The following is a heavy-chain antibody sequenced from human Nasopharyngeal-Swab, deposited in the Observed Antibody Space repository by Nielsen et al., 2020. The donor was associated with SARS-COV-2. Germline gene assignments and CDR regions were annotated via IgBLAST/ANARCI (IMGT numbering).Heavy chain of an antibody. CDR2: IWYDGGNK. V-gene: IGHV3-33*01. J-gene: IGHJ4*02. Sequence: GESLKISCAASGFTFSSYGMHWVRQAPGKGLEWVAIIWYDGGNKYYADSVKGRFTISRDNSKNTLYLQMNSLRAEDTAVYYCARGPYDFWSGYPHYFDYWGQGTLVTVSS. D-gene: IGHD3-3*01. CDR3: ARGPYDFWSGYPHYFDY. CDR1: GFTFSSYG.